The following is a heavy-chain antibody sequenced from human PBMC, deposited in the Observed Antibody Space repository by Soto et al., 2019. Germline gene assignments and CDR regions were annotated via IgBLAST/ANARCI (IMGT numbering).Heavy chain of an antibody. CDR2: LSAYNGNT. V-gene: IGHV1-18*01. D-gene: IGHD6-13*01. J-gene: IGHJ6*01. Sequence: ASVKVSCKASGYPFTSYGIIWVRQAPGQGIESRGKLSAYNGNTNYAQNLQVRVTMTTDPSTSTAYIDQTRLRTDDTDEYNCAGDEWTGPPKEAALAYIAAAGTGRYYNYYGMEVWGQWTTVTVAS. CDR1: GYPFTSYG. CDR3: AGDEWTGPPKEAALAYIAAAGTGRYYNYYGMEV.